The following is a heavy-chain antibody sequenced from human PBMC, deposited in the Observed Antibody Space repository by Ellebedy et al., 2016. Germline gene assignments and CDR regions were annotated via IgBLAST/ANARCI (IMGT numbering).Heavy chain of an antibody. CDR3: LRDLGGSPDDY. Sequence: ASVKVSCKASGYTFINYGITWVRQAPGQGLEWMGWISAYNNKTDYAQKLQGRVTMTTDTSTTTAYMELRNLRPDDTALYFCLRDLGGSPDDYWGQGTLVTVSS. CDR1: GYTFINYG. V-gene: IGHV1-18*01. J-gene: IGHJ4*02. D-gene: IGHD3-10*01. CDR2: ISAYNNKT.